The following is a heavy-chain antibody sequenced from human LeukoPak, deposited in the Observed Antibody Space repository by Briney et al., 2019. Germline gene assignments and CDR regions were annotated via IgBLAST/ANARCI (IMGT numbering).Heavy chain of an antibody. D-gene: IGHD1-14*01. CDR3: ARSRSDALDI. J-gene: IGHJ3*02. CDR2: ISSDGSNK. V-gene: IGHV3-30-3*01. Sequence: PGGSLRLSCAASGFIFSNFVMHWVRQAPGKGLEWVAVISSDGSNKYYADSVKGRFTISRDNSENTLYLQMNGLRDEDTAVYSCARSRSDALDIWGQGTTVTVSS. CDR1: GFIFSNFV.